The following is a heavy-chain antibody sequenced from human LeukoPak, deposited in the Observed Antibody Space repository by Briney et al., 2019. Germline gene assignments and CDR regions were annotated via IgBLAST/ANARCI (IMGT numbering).Heavy chain of an antibody. J-gene: IGHJ6*03. V-gene: IGHV1-2*02. D-gene: IGHD3-3*01. CDR3: ARGGNDFWSGSYYYYYYMDV. CDR1: GYTFTGYY. CDR2: INPNSGGT. Sequence: GASVKVSCEASGYTFTGYYMHWVRQAPGQGLEWMGWINPNSGGTNYAQKFQGRVTMTRDTSISTAYMELSRLRSDDTAVYYCARGGNDFWSGSYYYYYYMDVWGKGTTVTVSS.